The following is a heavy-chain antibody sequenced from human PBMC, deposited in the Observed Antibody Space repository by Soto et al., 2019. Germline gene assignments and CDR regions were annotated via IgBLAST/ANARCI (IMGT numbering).Heavy chain of an antibody. CDR1: GGSIIGDY. D-gene: IGHD6-19*01. V-gene: IGHV4-59*01. J-gene: IGHJ4*02. CDR2: IYYSGST. Sequence: SETLSLTCSVAGGSIIGDYGNWIRQPPGKGLEWIGNIYYSGSTNYNPSLKSRVTMSIDTSKTQFSLNLNSVTAADTAVYYCARSFSDWYYFDYWGPGTLVTVSS. CDR3: ARSFSDWYYFDY.